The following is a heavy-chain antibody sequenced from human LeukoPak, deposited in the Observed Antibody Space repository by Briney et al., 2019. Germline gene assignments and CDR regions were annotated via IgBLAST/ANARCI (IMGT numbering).Heavy chain of an antibody. CDR1: GFTFSRYW. J-gene: IGHJ4*02. CDR2: IKTDGSTT. D-gene: IGHD6-13*01. CDR3: ARGSSWSLDY. V-gene: IGHV3-74*01. Sequence: QSGGSLRLSCAASGFTFSRYWMHSARQAPGKGLVWVSHIKTDGSTTSYADSVKGRFTVSRDNAKNTLYLQMNSLRVEDTAVYYCARGSSWSLDYWGQGTLVTVSS.